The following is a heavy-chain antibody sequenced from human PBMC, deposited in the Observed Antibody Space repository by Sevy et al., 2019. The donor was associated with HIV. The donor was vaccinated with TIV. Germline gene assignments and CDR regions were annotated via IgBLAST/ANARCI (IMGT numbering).Heavy chain of an antibody. Sequence: GGSLRLSCAASGFTFSSYAMNWVRQAPGKGLEWVSGISGSGGSGEKTNYADPVKGRFTISRDDSKNSLYLQLNSLRAEEKAIYYCARKYDSSGYFDYWGQGTLVTVSS. J-gene: IGHJ4*02. CDR2: ISGSGGSGEKT. V-gene: IGHV3-23*01. CDR1: GFTFSSYA. CDR3: ARKYDSSGYFDY. D-gene: IGHD3-22*01.